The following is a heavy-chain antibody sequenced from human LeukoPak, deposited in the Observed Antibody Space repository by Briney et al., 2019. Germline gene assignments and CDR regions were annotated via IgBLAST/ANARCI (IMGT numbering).Heavy chain of an antibody. V-gene: IGHV4-61*08. D-gene: IGHD3-10*01. Sequence: PSETLSLTCTVSGGSISSGAYYWSWIRQPPGKGLEWIGYVHYSGITKYNPSVKSRVTISLDTSSSQFSLKLSSVTAADTAVYYCASSGNYYFTLDYWGQGTLVTVSS. CDR3: ASSGNYYFTLDY. CDR1: GGSISSGAYY. CDR2: VHYSGIT. J-gene: IGHJ4*02.